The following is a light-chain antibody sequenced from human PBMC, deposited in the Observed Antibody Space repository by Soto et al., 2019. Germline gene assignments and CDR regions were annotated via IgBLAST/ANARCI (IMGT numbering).Light chain of an antibody. Sequence: ESLLTQSPATLSLSPGERASVSWRASQTVSSVHLAWYQHKPGQAPRLLIYGASRRATGVPDRFSGSGSGTDFTLTISRLEPEDFAVYYCQQYDNSLWTFGQGTKVDIK. CDR3: QQYDNSLWT. CDR1: QTVSSVH. J-gene: IGKJ1*01. CDR2: GAS. V-gene: IGKV3-20*01.